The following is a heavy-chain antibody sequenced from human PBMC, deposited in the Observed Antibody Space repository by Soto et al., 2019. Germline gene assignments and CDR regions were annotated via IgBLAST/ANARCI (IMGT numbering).Heavy chain of an antibody. Sequence: SETLSLTCAVYGGSFSGYYWSWIRQPPGKGLEWIGEINHSGSTNYNPYIKSRVTITVDTSKNQFSLKLSSVTAADTAVYYCARGVINSPSYYYGMDVWGQGTTVTVSS. D-gene: IGHD3-10*01. J-gene: IGHJ6*02. CDR2: INHSGST. CDR3: ARGVINSPSYYYGMDV. CDR1: GGSFSGYY. V-gene: IGHV4-34*01.